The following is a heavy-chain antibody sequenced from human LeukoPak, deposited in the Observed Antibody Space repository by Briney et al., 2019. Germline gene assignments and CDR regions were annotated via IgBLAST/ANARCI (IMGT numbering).Heavy chain of an antibody. CDR1: GGSTSSYY. V-gene: IGHV4-59*01. D-gene: IGHD6-19*01. CDR3: ARAGYTSGWYGGNYYFDY. Sequence: TPSETLSLTCTVSGGSTSSYYWSWVRQPPGKGLEWIGYIYYNGSTKYNPSLKSRVTISVDTSKNQFSLRLSSVTAADTAVYYCARAGYTSGWYGGNYYFDYWGQGTLVSVSS. J-gene: IGHJ4*02. CDR2: IYYNGST.